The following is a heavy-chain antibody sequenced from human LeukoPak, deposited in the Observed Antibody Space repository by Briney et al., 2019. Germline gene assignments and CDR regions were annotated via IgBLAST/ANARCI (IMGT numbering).Heavy chain of an antibody. J-gene: IGHJ5*02. CDR3: AKDRDYYDSSGYYPNFDP. Sequence: GGSLRLSCAASGFTFSSYGMHWVRQAPGKGLEWVAVISYDGSNKYYADSVKGRFTISRDNSKNTLYLQMNSLRAEDTAVYYCAKDRDYYDSSGYYPNFDPWGQGTLVTVSS. V-gene: IGHV3-30*18. CDR1: GFTFSSYG. CDR2: ISYDGSNK. D-gene: IGHD3-22*01.